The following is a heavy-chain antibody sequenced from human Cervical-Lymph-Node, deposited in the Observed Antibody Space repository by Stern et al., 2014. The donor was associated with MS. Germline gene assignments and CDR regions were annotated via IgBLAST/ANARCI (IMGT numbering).Heavy chain of an antibody. V-gene: IGHV3-9*01. CDR2: ISWNSGSI. CDR3: AKDMGPPLAAASDY. Sequence: EVQLVESGGGLVQPGRSLRLSCAASGFTFDGYAMHWVRQATGKGLEWVSGISWNSGSIGYSDSVKGRFTISRDNAKNSLYLQMNSLRAEDTALYYCAKDMGPPLAAASDYWGQGTLVTVSS. D-gene: IGHD6-13*01. J-gene: IGHJ4*02. CDR1: GFTFDGYA.